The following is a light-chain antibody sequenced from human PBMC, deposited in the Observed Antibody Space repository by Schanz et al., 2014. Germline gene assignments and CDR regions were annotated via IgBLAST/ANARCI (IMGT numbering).Light chain of an antibody. V-gene: IGKV3-20*01. Sequence: EIVLTQSPGTLSLSPGERATLSCRASQSVNGRFLAWYQQKPGQAPRLLIDAASTRVTGVPDRFRGSGSVTKFTLTISSLEPEDSAVYYCQQYGSSPYSFGQGTKLEIK. CDR2: AAS. CDR3: QQYGSSPYS. J-gene: IGKJ2*01. CDR1: QSVNGRF.